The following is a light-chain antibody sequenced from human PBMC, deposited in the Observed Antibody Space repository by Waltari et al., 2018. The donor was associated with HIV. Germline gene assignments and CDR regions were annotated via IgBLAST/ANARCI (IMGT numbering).Light chain of an antibody. CDR2: KDS. CDR1: ALPKEY. V-gene: IGLV3-25*03. J-gene: IGLJ2*01. CDR3: QSADSSGTYRV. Sequence: SYELTQPPSVSVSPGQTARITCSGDALPKEYAYWYLQKAGQAPLLVIYKDSERPSGIPERFSGSSSGTTVTLTITGVQAEDEADYYCQSADSSGTYRVFGGGTKLTVL.